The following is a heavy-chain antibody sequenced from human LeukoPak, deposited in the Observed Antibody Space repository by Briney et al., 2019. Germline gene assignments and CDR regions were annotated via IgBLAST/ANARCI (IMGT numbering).Heavy chain of an antibody. CDR1: GFTFSSYW. CDR2: INSDGSST. J-gene: IGHJ4*02. Sequence: GGSLRLSCAASGFTFSSYWMHWVRQAPGKGLVWVSRINSDGSSTSYADSVKGRFTISRDNAKNTLYLQMNSLGAEDTAVYYCARDREDHVDTADYWGQGTLVTVSS. D-gene: IGHD5-18*01. V-gene: IGHV3-74*01. CDR3: ARDREDHVDTADY.